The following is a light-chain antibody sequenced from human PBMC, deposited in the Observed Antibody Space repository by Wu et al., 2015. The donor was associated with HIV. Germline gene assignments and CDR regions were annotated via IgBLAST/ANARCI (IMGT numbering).Light chain of an antibody. Sequence: EIVLTQSPGTLSLSPGERATLSCRASQNVYNNYLVWYQQKPGQAPRLLIYDASNRATGIPARFSGSGPGTDFTLTISSLEPEDFAVYYCQQRSNWPPSLTFGGGTKVEIK. CDR2: DAS. CDR3: QQRSNWPPSLT. CDR1: QNVYNNY. J-gene: IGKJ4*01. V-gene: IGKV3-11*01.